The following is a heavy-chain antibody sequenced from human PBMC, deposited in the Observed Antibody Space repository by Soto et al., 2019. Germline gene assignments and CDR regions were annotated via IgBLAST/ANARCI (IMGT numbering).Heavy chain of an antibody. CDR1: GFTFSSYS. CDR3: AKVLYYDFWSGPTYGMDV. V-gene: IGHV3-21*04. D-gene: IGHD3-3*01. Sequence: PGGSLRLSCAASGFTFSSYSMNWVRQAPGKGLEWVSSISSSSSYIYYADSVKGRFTISRDNAKNSLYLQMNSLRAGDTAVYYCAKVLYYDFWSGPTYGMDVWGQGTTVTVSS. CDR2: ISSSSSYI. J-gene: IGHJ6*02.